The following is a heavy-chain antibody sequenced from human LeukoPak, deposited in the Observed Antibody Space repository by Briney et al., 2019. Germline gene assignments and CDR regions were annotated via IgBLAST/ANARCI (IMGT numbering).Heavy chain of an antibody. CDR1: GFTFSNYD. V-gene: IGHV3-23*01. J-gene: IGHJ3*02. D-gene: IGHD2-2*01. CDR2: ITGNGDTT. Sequence: GGSLRLSCAASGFTFSNYDISWVRQAPGKGLEWVSAITGNGDTTYYADSVKGLFTISRDNSKNSLYLQMNSLRAEDTAVYYCASVYCSTITCYNDAFHIWGQGTMVTVSS. CDR3: ASVYCSTITCYNDAFHI.